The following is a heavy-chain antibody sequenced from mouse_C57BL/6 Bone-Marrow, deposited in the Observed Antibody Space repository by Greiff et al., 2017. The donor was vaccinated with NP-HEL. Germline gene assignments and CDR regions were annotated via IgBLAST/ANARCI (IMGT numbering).Heavy chain of an antibody. CDR1: GYTFTDYY. J-gene: IGHJ1*03. V-gene: IGHV1-84*01. Sequence: QVQLQQSGPELVKPGASVKISCKASGYTFTDYYMNWVKQRPGQGLEWIGWIYPGSGSTKYNEKFKGKATLTVDTSSSTAYMQLSSLTSEDSAVYCCARSWYGRSYRYLEVWGTGTTVTVAS. CDR3: ARSWYGRSYRYLEV. D-gene: IGHD1-1*02. CDR2: IYPGSGST.